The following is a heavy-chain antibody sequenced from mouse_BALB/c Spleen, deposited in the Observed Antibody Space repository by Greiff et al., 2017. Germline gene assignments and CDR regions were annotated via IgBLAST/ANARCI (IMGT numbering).Heavy chain of an antibody. CDR2: IYPGDGDT. CDR1: GYAFSSSW. D-gene: IGHD1-1*01. CDR3: AREDYYGSSGAWFAY. Sequence: VQLQQSGPELVKPGASVKISCKASGYAFSSSWMNWVKQRPGQGLEWIGRIYPGDGDTNYNGKFKGKATLTADKSSSTAYMQLSSLTSVDSAVYFCAREDYYGSSGAWFAYWGQGTLVTVSA. J-gene: IGHJ3*01. V-gene: IGHV1-82*01.